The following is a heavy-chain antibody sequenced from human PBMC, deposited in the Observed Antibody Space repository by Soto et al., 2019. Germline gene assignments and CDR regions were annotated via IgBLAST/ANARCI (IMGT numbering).Heavy chain of an antibody. CDR3: VRGGGELANPPPYLY. Sequence: SVKVSCKASGGTFDSYAISWVRQAPGQGLEWMGGVIPMFLKSNYAQKFQGRVTITADKSTNTVYMEMNSLKSEDTAVYYCVRGGGELANPPPYLYWGQGTQLTVSS. V-gene: IGHV1-69*06. J-gene: IGHJ4*02. CDR2: VIPMFLKS. CDR1: GGTFDSYA. D-gene: IGHD3-16*01.